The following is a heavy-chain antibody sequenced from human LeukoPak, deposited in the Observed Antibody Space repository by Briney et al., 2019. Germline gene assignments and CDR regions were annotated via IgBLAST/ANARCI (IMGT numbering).Heavy chain of an antibody. CDR3: ASNTGTVFDY. Sequence: SETLSLTCTVSGDFITAYYWSWIRQPPRKGLEWIGYVYYSGSTEYNPSLRSRVTISLEMSKRQFSLNLTSVTAADTAVYYCASNTGTVFDYWGQGALVTVSS. D-gene: IGHD7-27*01. CDR1: GDFITAYY. V-gene: IGHV4-59*01. CDR2: VYYSGST. J-gene: IGHJ4*02.